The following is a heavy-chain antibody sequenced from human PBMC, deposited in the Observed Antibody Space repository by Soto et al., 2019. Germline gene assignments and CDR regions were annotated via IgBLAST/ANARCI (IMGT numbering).Heavy chain of an antibody. D-gene: IGHD3-22*01. V-gene: IGHV4-34*01. Sequence: QVQLQQWGAGLLKPSETLSLTCAVYGGSFSGYYWSWIRQPPGKGLEWIGEINHSGSTNYNPSLKSRVTISVDTSKNQFSLKLSSVTAADTAVYYCATRCYYDSSGYYYLDWGQGTLVTVSS. CDR2: INHSGST. CDR3: ATRCYYDSSGYYYLD. CDR1: GGSFSGYY. J-gene: IGHJ4*02.